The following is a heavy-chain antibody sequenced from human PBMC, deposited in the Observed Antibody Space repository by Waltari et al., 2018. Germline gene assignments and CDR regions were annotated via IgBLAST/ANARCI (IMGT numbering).Heavy chain of an antibody. CDR3: ARTSYSSSWYN. J-gene: IGHJ3*02. D-gene: IGHD6-13*01. Sequence: QVQLQQWGAGLLKPSETLSLTCAVYGGSFSGYYWSWIRQPPGKGLEWIGEINHSGSTNYNPSLKSRVTRSVDTSKNQFSLKLSSVTAADTAVYYCARTSYSSSWYNWGQGTMVTVSS. V-gene: IGHV4-34*01. CDR1: GGSFSGYY. CDR2: INHSGST.